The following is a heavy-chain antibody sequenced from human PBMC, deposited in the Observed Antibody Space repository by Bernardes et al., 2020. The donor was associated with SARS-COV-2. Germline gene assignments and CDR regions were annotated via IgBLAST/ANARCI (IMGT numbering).Heavy chain of an antibody. D-gene: IGHD6-13*01. CDR1: GFTFSSYS. CDR2: ISSSSSYI. J-gene: IGHJ4*02. Sequence: GGSLRLSCAASGFTFSSYSMNWVRQAPGKGLEWVSSISSSSSYIYYADSVKGRFTISRDNAKNSLYLQMNSLRAEDTAVYYCARVGSTSGRARWYSSSWYDYWGQGTLVTVSS. V-gene: IGHV3-21*01. CDR3: ARVGSTSGRARWYSSSWYDY.